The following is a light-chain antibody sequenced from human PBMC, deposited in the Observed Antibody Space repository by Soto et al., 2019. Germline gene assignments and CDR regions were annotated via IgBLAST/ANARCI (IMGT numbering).Light chain of an antibody. CDR2: GAA. CDR1: QSISSN. CDR3: HQYNSWPRGT. Sequence: EIVMTQSPDILSVSPGERATLSCRANQSISSNLAWYQQKPGQAPRLLIYGAATRATGIPARFSGSGSGTDFTLTINSLQSEDFAVYYCHQYNSWPRGTFGPGTKVEIK. V-gene: IGKV3-15*01. J-gene: IGKJ3*01.